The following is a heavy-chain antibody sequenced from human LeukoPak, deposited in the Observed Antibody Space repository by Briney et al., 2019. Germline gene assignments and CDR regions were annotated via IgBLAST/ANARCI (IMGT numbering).Heavy chain of an antibody. D-gene: IGHD3-3*01. CDR3: ARDQGSGYLYDY. V-gene: IGHV1-24*01. J-gene: IGHJ4*02. CDR2: FDPEDGET. Sequence: ASVKVSCKVSGYTLTELSMHWVRQAPGKGLEWMGGFDPEDGETIYAQKFQGRVTMTRDTSTSTVYMELSSLRSEDTAVYYCARDQGSGYLYDYWGQGTLVTVSS. CDR1: GYTLTELS.